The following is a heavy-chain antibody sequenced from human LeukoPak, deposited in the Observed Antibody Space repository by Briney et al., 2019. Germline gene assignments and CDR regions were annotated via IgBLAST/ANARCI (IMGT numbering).Heavy chain of an antibody. CDR2: FDPEDGET. V-gene: IGHV1-24*01. Sequence: ASVKVSCKVSGYTLTELSMHWVRQAPGKGLEWMGGFDPEDGETIYAQKFRGRVTMTEDTSTDTAYMELSSLRSEDTAVYYCATDSMYSSGWYAIDYWGQGTLVTVSS. J-gene: IGHJ4*02. CDR1: GYTLTELS. D-gene: IGHD6-19*01. CDR3: ATDSMYSSGWYAIDY.